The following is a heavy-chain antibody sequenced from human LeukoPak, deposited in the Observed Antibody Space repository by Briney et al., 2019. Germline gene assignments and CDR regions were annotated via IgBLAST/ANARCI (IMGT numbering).Heavy chain of an antibody. CDR1: GFSLTPFS. D-gene: IGHD1-1*01. Sequence: GESLRLSCTASGFSLTPFSMNWVRQAPGKGLEWISSISSNSRYIYYADSLKGRFTISRDNAENSLYSDMYSLRDEDTAVYFCARVDESLDKFDCWGQGTLVTVSS. J-gene: IGHJ4*02. V-gene: IGHV3-21*01. CDR2: ISSNSRYI. CDR3: ARVDESLDKFDC.